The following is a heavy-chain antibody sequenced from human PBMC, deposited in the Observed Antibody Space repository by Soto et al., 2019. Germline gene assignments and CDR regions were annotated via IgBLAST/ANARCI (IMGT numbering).Heavy chain of an antibody. CDR1: GFTFDDYT. D-gene: IGHD6-13*01. J-gene: IGHJ4*02. Sequence: GGSLRLSCAASGFTFDDYTMHWVRQAPGKGLEWVSLISWDGGSTYYADSVKGRFTISRDNSKNSLYLQMNSLRTEDTALYYCAKDISGLTAAGTGDYFDYWGQGTLVTVSS. V-gene: IGHV3-43*01. CDR2: ISWDGGST. CDR3: AKDISGLTAAGTGDYFDY.